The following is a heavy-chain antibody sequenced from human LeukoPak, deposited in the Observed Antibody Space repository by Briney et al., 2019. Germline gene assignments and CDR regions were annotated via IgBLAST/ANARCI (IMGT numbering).Heavy chain of an antibody. Sequence: ASVKVSFKASGYTFTSYYIHWVRQAPGQGLEWMGIINPSGGTTGYAQKFQGRVTMTRDTSTSTVYMELSSLRSDDTAVYYCARAHCSGGACPNWLDPWGQGTLVTVSS. CDR1: GYTFTSYY. J-gene: IGHJ5*02. V-gene: IGHV1-46*01. CDR3: ARAHCSGGACPNWLDP. D-gene: IGHD2-15*01. CDR2: INPSGGTT.